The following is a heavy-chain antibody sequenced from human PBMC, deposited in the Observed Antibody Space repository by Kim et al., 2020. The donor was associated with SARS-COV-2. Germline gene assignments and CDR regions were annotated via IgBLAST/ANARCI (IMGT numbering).Heavy chain of an antibody. D-gene: IGHD1-26*01. CDR2: IYYSGST. CDR3: ARLVGGYGMHWFDP. J-gene: IGHJ5*02. Sequence: SETLSLTCTVSGGSISSSSYYWGWIRQPPGKGLEWIGSIYYSGSTYYNPSLKSRVTISVDTSKNQFSLKLSSVTAADTAVYYCARLVGGYGMHWFDPWGQGTLVTVSS. V-gene: IGHV4-39*01. CDR1: GGSISSSSYY.